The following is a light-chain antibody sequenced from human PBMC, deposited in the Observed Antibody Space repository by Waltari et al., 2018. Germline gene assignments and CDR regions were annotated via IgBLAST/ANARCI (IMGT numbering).Light chain of an antibody. CDR3: MQALQTPFA. J-gene: IGKJ3*01. Sequence: DIVMTQSPLSLPVTPGEPASISCRSSQSLLHNNGYNYLNWYLQKPGQSPQLLIYLGSHRASGVPDRFSCSGSGTDFTLKISRVEAEDVGVYYCMQALQTPFAFGPGTKVDIK. V-gene: IGKV2-28*01. CDR1: QSLLHNNGYNY. CDR2: LGS.